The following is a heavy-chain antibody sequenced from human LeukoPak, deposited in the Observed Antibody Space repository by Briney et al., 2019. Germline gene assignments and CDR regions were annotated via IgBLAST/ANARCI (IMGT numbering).Heavy chain of an antibody. CDR2: INHSGST. CDR3: ARGQGDGYNFDY. J-gene: IGHJ4*02. D-gene: IGHD5-24*01. CDR1: GGSFSGYY. Sequence: SETLSLTCAVYGGSFSGYYWSWIRQPPGKGLEWIGEINHSGSTNYNPSLKSRVTISVDTSKNQFSLKLSSVTAADTAVYYCARGQGDGYNFDYWGQGTLVTVSS. V-gene: IGHV4-34*01.